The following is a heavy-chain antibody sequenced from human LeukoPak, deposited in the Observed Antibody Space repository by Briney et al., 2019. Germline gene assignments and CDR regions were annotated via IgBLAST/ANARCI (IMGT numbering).Heavy chain of an antibody. V-gene: IGHV4-34*01. Sequence: PSETLSLTCAVYGGSFSGYYWTWIRQPPGKGLEWIGEINHSGSTNYNPSLKSRVTISVDTSKNQFSLKLSSVTAADTAVYYCARHYGSGSYYRSFYYYYYMDVWGKGTTVTISS. CDR2: INHSGST. CDR1: GGSFSGYY. D-gene: IGHD3-10*01. J-gene: IGHJ6*03. CDR3: ARHYGSGSYYRSFYYYYYMDV.